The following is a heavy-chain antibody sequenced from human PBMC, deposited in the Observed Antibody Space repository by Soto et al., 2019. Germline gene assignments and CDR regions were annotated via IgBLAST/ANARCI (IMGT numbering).Heavy chain of an antibody. CDR3: ARGLRH. CDR1: GGSFSGYY. J-gene: IGHJ4*02. Sequence: SETLSLTCAVYGGSFSGYYWSWIRQPPGKGLEWIGEINHSGSTNYNPSLKSRVTISVDTSKNQFSLKLSSVTAADTAVYYCARGLRHWGQGTLVTVSS. V-gene: IGHV4-34*01. CDR2: INHSGST. D-gene: IGHD4-17*01.